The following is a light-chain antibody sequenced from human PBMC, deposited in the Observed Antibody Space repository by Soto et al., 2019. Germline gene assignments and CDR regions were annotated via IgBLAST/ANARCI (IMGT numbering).Light chain of an antibody. CDR3: QQYGRTSWT. CDR2: GAS. CDR1: QSVSTNF. V-gene: IGKV3-20*01. Sequence: EIVLTQSPGTLSLSPGEGATLSCRASQSVSTNFFAWYQQKPGQAPRLLIYGASTRATGIPDRFSGSVYVTDFTLTISRLEPEDFAVYYCQQYGRTSWTFGQGTKVEIK. J-gene: IGKJ1*01.